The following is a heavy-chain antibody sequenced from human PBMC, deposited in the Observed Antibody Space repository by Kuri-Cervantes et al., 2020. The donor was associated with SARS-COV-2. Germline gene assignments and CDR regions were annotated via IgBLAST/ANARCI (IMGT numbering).Heavy chain of an antibody. CDR2: ISSSSSTI. D-gene: IGHD3-22*01. J-gene: IGHJ4*02. V-gene: IGHV3-48*02. CDR1: GFTFSSYS. Sequence: GGSLRLSCAASGFTFSSYSMNWVRQAPGKGLEWVSYISSSSSTIYYADSVKGRFTISRDNAKNSLYLQMNSLRDEDTAVYYCAREGYYVSSGYFDYWGQGTLVPSPQ. CDR3: AREGYYVSSGYFDY.